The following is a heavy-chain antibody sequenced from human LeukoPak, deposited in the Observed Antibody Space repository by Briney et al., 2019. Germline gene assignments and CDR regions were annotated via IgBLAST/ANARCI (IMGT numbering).Heavy chain of an antibody. J-gene: IGHJ4*02. V-gene: IGHV3-23*01. Sequence: PGGSLRLSCAASGFNFGSYSMTWVRQAPGKGLEWVSAISGSGGSTYYADSVKGRFTISRDNSKNTLYLQMNSLRAEDTAVYYCAKETGYSYGTGGTDYWGQGTLVTVSS. CDR3: AKETGYSYGTGGTDY. CDR2: ISGSGGST. D-gene: IGHD5-18*01. CDR1: GFNFGSYS.